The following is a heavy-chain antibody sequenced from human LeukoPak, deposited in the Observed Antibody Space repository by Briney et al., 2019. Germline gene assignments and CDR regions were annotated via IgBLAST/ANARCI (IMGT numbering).Heavy chain of an antibody. CDR3: ARDYGGSSPFDY. D-gene: IGHD4-23*01. J-gene: IGHJ4*02. V-gene: IGHV3-9*01. Sequence: GGSLRLSCAASGFTFADYAMHWVRQTPGKGLEWVSGISWNSGNIDYADSVKARFTISRDNAKNSLYLQMNSLRAEDTAVYYCARDYGGSSPFDYWGQGTLVTVSS. CDR1: GFTFADYA. CDR2: ISWNSGNI.